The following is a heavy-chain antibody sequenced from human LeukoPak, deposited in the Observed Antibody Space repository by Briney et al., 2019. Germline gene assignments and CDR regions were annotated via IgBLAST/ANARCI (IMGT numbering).Heavy chain of an antibody. V-gene: IGHV3-7*01. Sequence: GGSLRLSCAASGFTFSSYWTSWVRQAPGKGLEWVANIKQDGSEKYYVDSVKGRFTISRDNAKNSLYLQMNSLRAEDTAVYYCARDSGSRWLHYYYYYGMDVWGQGTTVTVSS. J-gene: IGHJ6*02. CDR1: GFTFSSYW. CDR3: ARDSGSRWLHYYYYYGMDV. CDR2: IKQDGSEK. D-gene: IGHD5-12*01.